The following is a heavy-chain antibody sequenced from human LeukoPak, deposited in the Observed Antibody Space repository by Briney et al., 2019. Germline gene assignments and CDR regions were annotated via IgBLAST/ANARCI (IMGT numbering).Heavy chain of an antibody. CDR2: INSDGSST. CDR1: GFTFRIYS. V-gene: IGHV3-74*01. J-gene: IGHJ6*03. D-gene: IGHD3-22*01. CDR3: ARASYYYDSSGYYGPVYYYYYMDV. Sequence: GGSLRLSCAASGFTFRIYSMNWVRQAPGKGLVWVSRINSDGSSTSYADSVKGRFTISRDNAKNTLYLQMNSLRAEDTAVYYCARASYYYDSSGYYGPVYYYYYMDVWGKGTTVTISS.